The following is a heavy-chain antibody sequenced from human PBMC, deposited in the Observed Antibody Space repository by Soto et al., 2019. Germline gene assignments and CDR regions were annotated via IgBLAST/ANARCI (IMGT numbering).Heavy chain of an antibody. D-gene: IGHD3-9*01. V-gene: IGHV4-34*01. J-gene: IGHJ4*02. CDR1: GGSFSGYY. CDR3: ARRLRNYDILTGPLSWGYYFDY. CDR2: INHSGST. Sequence: SETLSLTCAVYGGSFSGYYWSWIRQPPGKGLEWIGEINHSGSTNYNSSLKSRVTISVDTSKNQFSLKLSSVTAADTAVYYCARRLRNYDILTGPLSWGYYFDYWGQGTLVTVST.